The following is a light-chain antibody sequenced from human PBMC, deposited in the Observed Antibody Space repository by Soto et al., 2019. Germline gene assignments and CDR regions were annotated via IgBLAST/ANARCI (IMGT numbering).Light chain of an antibody. CDR2: YIT. Sequence: QSALTQPASVSGSPGQSITISCTGTSSDIGGSDYVSWYQQHTGQAPKLILYYITNRPSGVSMRFSSSKSGNTASLTISGLQAEDEAEYICSSHTSSDTLFGVGTKLTVL. V-gene: IGLV2-14*03. J-gene: IGLJ2*01. CDR1: SSDIGGSDY. CDR3: SSHTSSDTL.